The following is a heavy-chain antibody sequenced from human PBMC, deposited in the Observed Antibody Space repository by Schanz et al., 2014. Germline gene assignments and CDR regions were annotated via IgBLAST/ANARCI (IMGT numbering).Heavy chain of an antibody. V-gene: IGHV3-11*01. CDR2: ISRDGTTS. CDR1: GFTFSKAW. D-gene: IGHD7-27*01. J-gene: IGHJ3*02. Sequence: VQLVESGGGLVKPGGSLRLSCAASGFTFSKAWMSWVRQAPGKGLEWLSYISRDGTTSYYADSVKGRFTISRDNAKNSLYLEMTSLRGEDTAVYYCARENLNWEAFDIWGQGTVVTVSS. CDR3: ARENLNWEAFDI.